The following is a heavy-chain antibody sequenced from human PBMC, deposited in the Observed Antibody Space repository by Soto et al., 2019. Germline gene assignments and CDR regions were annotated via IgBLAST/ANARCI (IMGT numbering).Heavy chain of an antibody. V-gene: IGHV4-30-4*01. D-gene: IGHD3-22*01. CDR2: IYYSGST. J-gene: IGHJ4*02. CDR3: ARESLEYYYDSSGYHAFDY. CDR1: GGSISSGDYY. Sequence: SLTCTVSGGSISSGDYYWSWIRQPPGKGLEWIGYIYYSGSTYYNPSLKSRVTISVDTSKNQFSLKLSSVTAADTAVYYCARESLEYYYDSSGYHAFDYWGQGTLVTVSS.